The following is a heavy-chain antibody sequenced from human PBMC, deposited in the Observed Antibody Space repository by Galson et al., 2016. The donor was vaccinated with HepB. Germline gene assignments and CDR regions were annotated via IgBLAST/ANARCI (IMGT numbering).Heavy chain of an antibody. V-gene: IGHV4-30-4*05. CDR3: AKVISTVALVFDS. CDR2: IYYTGSN. D-gene: IGHD4-11*01. Sequence: LEWVGNIYYTGSNYSNPSLRSRVAMSVDPSQNEFSLNLKSVTAADTAIYFCAKVISTVALVFDSWGQGTLVTVSS. J-gene: IGHJ4*02.